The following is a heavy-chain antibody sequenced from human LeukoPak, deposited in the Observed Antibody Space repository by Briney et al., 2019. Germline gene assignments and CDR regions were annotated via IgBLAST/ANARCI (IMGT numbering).Heavy chain of an antibody. CDR3: AKDKSSSWSDFDY. CDR2: LSWNSGII. J-gene: IGHJ4*02. V-gene: IGHV3-9*01. CDR1: GFTFDNYA. D-gene: IGHD6-13*01. Sequence: GGSLRLSCAASGFTFDNYAMHWVRQAPGKGLEWVSGLSWNSGIIGYADSVKGRFTISRDNAKNSLYLQMNSLRAEDTALYYCAKDKSSSWSDFDYWGQGTLVTVSS.